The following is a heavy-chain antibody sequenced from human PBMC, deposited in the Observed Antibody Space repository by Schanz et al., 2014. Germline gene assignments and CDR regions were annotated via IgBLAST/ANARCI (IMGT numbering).Heavy chain of an antibody. J-gene: IGHJ3*02. Sequence: EVQLLESGGGLVQPGGSLRLSCATSGFSFSSYAINWVRQDPGKGLVWVARINSVGSNTDYADSVTGRFTISRDNAKNTLYLQMNTLRAEDTAVYYCAKGRFGELSAFDIWGQGTMVTVSS. V-gene: IGHV3-74*02. CDR2: INSVGSNT. CDR1: GFSFSSYA. D-gene: IGHD3-10*01. CDR3: AKGRFGELSAFDI.